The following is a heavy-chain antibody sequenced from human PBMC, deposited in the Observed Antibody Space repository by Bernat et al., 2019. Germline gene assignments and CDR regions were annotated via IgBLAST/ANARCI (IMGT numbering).Heavy chain of an antibody. J-gene: IGHJ4*02. CDR2: ISAYNGNT. CDR3: ARDINSRDILTGYYWGKYYFDY. CDR1: GYTFTSYG. D-gene: IGHD3-9*01. V-gene: IGHV1-18*01. Sequence: QVQLVQSGAEVKKPGALVKVSCKASGYTFTSYGISWVRQAPGQGLEWMGWISAYNGNTNYAQKLQGRVTMTTDTSTSTAYMELRSLRSDDTAVYYCARDINSRDILTGYYWGKYYFDYWGQGTLVTVSS.